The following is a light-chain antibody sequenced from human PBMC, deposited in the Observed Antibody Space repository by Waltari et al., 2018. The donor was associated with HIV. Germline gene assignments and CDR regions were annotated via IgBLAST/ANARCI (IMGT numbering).Light chain of an antibody. Sequence: QSALTQPASVSGSPGQSITISCTGTSSAVGGYNYVSWYQQHPGKAPKLMIYDVSNRPSGVSNRFSGSKSGNTASLTISGLQAGDEADYYCSSYTSSSTPVFGGGTKLTVL. CDR1: SSAVGGYNY. CDR2: DVS. J-gene: IGLJ2*01. CDR3: SSYTSSSTPV. V-gene: IGLV2-14*01.